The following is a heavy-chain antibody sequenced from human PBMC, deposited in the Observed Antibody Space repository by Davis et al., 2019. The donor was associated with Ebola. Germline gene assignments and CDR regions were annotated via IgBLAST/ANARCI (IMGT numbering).Heavy chain of an antibody. D-gene: IGHD2-2*02. CDR3: ARDQVPAAINYYGMDV. Sequence: GESLKISCAASGFTFSSYSMNWVRQAPGKGLEWVSSISSSSSYIYYADSVKGRFTISRDNAKNTLYLQMNSLRAEDTAVYYCARDQVPAAINYYGMDVWGQGTTVTVSS. V-gene: IGHV3-21*01. J-gene: IGHJ6*02. CDR1: GFTFSSYS. CDR2: ISSSSSYI.